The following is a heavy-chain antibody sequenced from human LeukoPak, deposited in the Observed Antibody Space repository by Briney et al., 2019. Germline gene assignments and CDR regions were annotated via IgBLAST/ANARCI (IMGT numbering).Heavy chain of an antibody. J-gene: IGHJ4*02. CDR1: GGSISSYY. Sequence: SETLSLTCTVSGGSISSYYWSWIRQPAGKGLEWTGRIYTSGSTNYNPSLKSRVTISVDTSKNQFSLKLNSVTAADTAVYYCARHGVKRPRSFDYWGQGTLVTVSS. D-gene: IGHD3-16*01. CDR2: IYTSGST. V-gene: IGHV4-4*07. CDR3: ARHGVKRPRSFDY.